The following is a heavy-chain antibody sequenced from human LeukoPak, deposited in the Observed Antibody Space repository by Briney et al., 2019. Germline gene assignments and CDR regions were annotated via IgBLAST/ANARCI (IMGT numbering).Heavy chain of an antibody. CDR1: GGSISSHY. CDR2: MYYSGST. V-gene: IGHV4-59*11. J-gene: IGHJ5*02. Sequence: SETLSLTCTVSGGSISSHYWSWIRQPPGKGLEWIGYMYYSGSTNYNPSLKSRVTISVDTSKNQFSLKLSSVTAADTAVYYCARTPRLWSGYLETDWFDPWGQGTLVTVSS. CDR3: ARTPRLWSGYLETDWFDP. D-gene: IGHD3-3*01.